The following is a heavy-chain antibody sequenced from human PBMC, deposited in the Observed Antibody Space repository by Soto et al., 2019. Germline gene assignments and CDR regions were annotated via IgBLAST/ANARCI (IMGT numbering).Heavy chain of an antibody. CDR1: GGTFSSYA. V-gene: IGHV1-69*13. Sequence: GASVKVSCKASGGTFSSYAISWVRQAPGQGLEWMGGIIPIFGTANYAQKFQGRVTITADESTSTAYMELSSLRSEDTAVYYCTSYNWNKDGYFDLWGRGTLVTVSS. CDR2: IIPIFGTA. J-gene: IGHJ2*01. CDR3: TSYNWNKDGYFDL. D-gene: IGHD1-20*01.